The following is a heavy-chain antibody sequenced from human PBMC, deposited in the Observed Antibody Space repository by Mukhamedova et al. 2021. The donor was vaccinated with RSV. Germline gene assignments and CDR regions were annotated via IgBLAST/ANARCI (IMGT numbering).Heavy chain of an antibody. CDR3: AKGDSGSYFSYGMDV. J-gene: IGHJ6*02. V-gene: IGHV3-23*01. Sequence: EWVSGITGSGGSTYYVDSVKGRFTISRDNSKNTLYLQMNSLRAEDTAVYYCAKGDSGSYFSYGMDVWGQGTTVTVSS. CDR2: ITGSGGST. D-gene: IGHD1-26*01.